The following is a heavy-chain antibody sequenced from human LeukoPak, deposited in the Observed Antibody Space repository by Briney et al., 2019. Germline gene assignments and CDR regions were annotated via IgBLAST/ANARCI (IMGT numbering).Heavy chain of an antibody. CDR2: IHYSGSS. Sequence: SETLSLTCTVSGGSISSSIYYWAWIRQPPGKGLEWIGSIHYSGSSYYNPSLKSRITISVDTSKHQFTLKLSSVTAADTAVYYCARAAGITGTTADYWGQGTLVTVSS. CDR3: ARAAGITGTTADY. CDR1: GGSISSSIYY. J-gene: IGHJ4*02. D-gene: IGHD1-20*01. V-gene: IGHV4-39*06.